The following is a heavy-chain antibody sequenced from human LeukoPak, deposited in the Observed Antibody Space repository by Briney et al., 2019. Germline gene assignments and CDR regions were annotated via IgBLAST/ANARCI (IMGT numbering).Heavy chain of an antibody. V-gene: IGHV5-51*01. Sequence: GESLKISCKGSGYSFTTCWIGWVRQMPGKGLEWMGSIYPRDSNTRYSPSFQGQVTISVDKSIDTAYLQWSSLKASDTAMYYCARVCCTSTSSFDPWGQGTLVTVSS. CDR2: IYPRDSNT. CDR1: GYSFTTCW. CDR3: ARVCCTSTSSFDP. J-gene: IGHJ5*02. D-gene: IGHD2-2*01.